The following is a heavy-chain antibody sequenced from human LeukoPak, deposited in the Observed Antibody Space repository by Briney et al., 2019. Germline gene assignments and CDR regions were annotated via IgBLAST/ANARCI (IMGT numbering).Heavy chain of an antibody. J-gene: IGHJ4*02. CDR3: ARALPGCDRTNCYGLDY. D-gene: IGHD2-2*01. V-gene: IGHV7-4-1*02. CDR1: GYTLTSDG. Sequence: ASVRVSCKASGYTLTSDGMNWVRQAPGEGGERMGWINTNTANPTYAQGFTGGVVFSLHTSVNTPYLQISSLKAEDTAVYYCARALPGCDRTNCYGLDYWGQGTLVTVSS. CDR2: INTNTANP.